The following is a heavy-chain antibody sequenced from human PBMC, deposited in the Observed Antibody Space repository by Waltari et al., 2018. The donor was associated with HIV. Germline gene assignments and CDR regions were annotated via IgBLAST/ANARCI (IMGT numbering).Heavy chain of an antibody. CDR2: IYSAGNT. V-gene: IGHV4-39*02. CDR3: SGLILGTTARYFAA. D-gene: IGHD1-26*01. CDR1: VGSIKNSAYY. Sequence: QVQLQESGPGLVKSSETLSLVCSVSVGSIKNSAYYWAWIRQPPVTACEWVGTIYSAGNTYYRTSYSSSLQSRITISADTSKNHFSLRLASVNAADTAVYFCSGLILGTTARYFAAWGRGTLVTVSS. J-gene: IGHJ2*01.